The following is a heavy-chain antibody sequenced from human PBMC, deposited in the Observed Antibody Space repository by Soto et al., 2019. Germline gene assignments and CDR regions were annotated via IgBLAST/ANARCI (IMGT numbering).Heavy chain of an antibody. D-gene: IGHD7-27*01. CDR2: IYYSGSA. CDR3: ARTLKRLPPAPGAVDY. Sequence: QVQLQESGPGLVKPSQTLSLTCTVSGDSISSGDYYWSWIRQHSGKGLEWIGCIYYSGSAYYNPSLKSRVSISVDTSKNQFSLDLSSVTAADTAVYYCARTLKRLPPAPGAVDYWGQGTLVTVSS. V-gene: IGHV4-31*03. CDR1: GDSISSGDYY. J-gene: IGHJ4*02.